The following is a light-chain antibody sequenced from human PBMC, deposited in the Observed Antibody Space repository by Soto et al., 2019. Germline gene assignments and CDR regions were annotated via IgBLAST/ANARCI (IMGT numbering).Light chain of an antibody. CDR3: SSYAGSNNLYV. V-gene: IGLV2-8*01. CDR1: SSDVGGYNY. CDR2: EVS. Sequence: QSVLTQPPSASGSPGQSVTISCTGTSSDVGGYNYVSWYQQHPGKAPKLMIYEVSQRPSGVPDRFSGSKSGNTASLTVSGLQAEVEADYYCSSYAGSNNLYVFGTGTKLTVL. J-gene: IGLJ1*01.